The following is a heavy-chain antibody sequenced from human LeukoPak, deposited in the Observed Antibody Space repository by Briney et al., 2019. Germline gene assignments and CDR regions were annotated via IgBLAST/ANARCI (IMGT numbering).Heavy chain of an antibody. J-gene: IGHJ3*02. D-gene: IGHD1-26*01. Sequence: PSETLSLTCTVSGGSISSGSYYWSWIRQPPGKGLEWIGYIYYSGSTNYNPSLKSRVTISVDTSKNQFSLKLSSVTAADTAVYYCAGGARSGSYGLSEAFDIWGQGTMVTVSS. V-gene: IGHV4-61*01. CDR3: AGGARSGSYGLSEAFDI. CDR1: GGSISSGSYY. CDR2: IYYSGST.